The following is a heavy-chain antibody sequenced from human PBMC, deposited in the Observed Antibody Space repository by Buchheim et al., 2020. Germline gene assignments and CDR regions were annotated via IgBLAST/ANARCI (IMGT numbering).Heavy chain of an antibody. CDR3: ARGSSGWYSLFDY. Sequence: QVQLQESGPGLVKPSQTLSLTCTVSGGSISSGSYYWSWIRQPAGKGLEWIGRIYTSGSTNYNPSLKSRVTISVDTSKNQFSLKLSSVTAADTAVYYCARGSSGWYSLFDYWGQGTL. CDR2: IYTSGST. V-gene: IGHV4-61*02. CDR1: GGSISSGSYY. D-gene: IGHD6-19*01. J-gene: IGHJ4*02.